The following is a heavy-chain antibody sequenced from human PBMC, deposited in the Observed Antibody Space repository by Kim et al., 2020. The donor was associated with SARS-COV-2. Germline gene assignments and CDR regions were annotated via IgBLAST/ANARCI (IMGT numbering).Heavy chain of an antibody. CDR1: GFTFSNAW. V-gene: IGHV3-15*01. D-gene: IGHD3-16*01. J-gene: IGHJ5*02. Sequence: GGSLRLSCAASGFTFSNAWMSWVRQAPGKGLEWVGRIKSKTDGGTTDYAAPVKGRFTISRDDSKNTLYLQMNSLKTEDTAVYYCTTEDVAESQALGEEGWFDPWGQGTLVTVSS. CDR2: IKSKTDGGTT. CDR3: TTEDVAESQALGEEGWFDP.